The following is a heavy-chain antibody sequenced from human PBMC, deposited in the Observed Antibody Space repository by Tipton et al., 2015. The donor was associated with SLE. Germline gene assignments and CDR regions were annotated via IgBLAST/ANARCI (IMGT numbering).Heavy chain of an antibody. CDR2: IYQSGNT. D-gene: IGHD3-22*01. V-gene: IGHV4-38-2*01. Sequence: GLVKPSETLSLSCDVSGFSISSGYYWGWIRQPPGKGLEWIGSIYQSGNTYYNPSLKSRISMSIDTFKNQLFLRLNSVTAADTAVYYCARHDYDSNGYYQYYFDYWGQGTLVTVSS. CDR3: ARHDYDSNGYYQYYFDY. CDR1: GFSISSGYY. J-gene: IGHJ4*02.